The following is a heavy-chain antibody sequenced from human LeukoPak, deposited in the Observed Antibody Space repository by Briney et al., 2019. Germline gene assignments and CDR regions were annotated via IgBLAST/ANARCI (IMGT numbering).Heavy chain of an antibody. CDR3: ARVGSSGDIDY. CDR2: TYYRAKWYY. CDR1: GDSVSSIGVA. V-gene: IGHV6-1*01. Sequence: SQTLSFTCAISGDSVSSIGVASNWIWQSPSGGLEWLGRTYYRAKWYYDYAASVRRRTTINPDTSKNQFSLQLKSVTPEDTAVYYCARVGSSGDIDYWGQGTLATVSS. J-gene: IGHJ4*02. D-gene: IGHD3-22*01.